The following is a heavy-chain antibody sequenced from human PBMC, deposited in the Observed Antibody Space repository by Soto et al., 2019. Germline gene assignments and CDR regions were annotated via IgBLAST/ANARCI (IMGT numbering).Heavy chain of an antibody. CDR3: TTDRYYYDSSGFLLDP. Sequence: EVQLVESGGGLVKPGGSLKLSCAASGFTFSNAWMSWVRQAPGKGLEWVGRIKSKTDGGTTDYAAPVKGRFTISRDDSKNTLYLQMNSLKTEYTAVYYCTTDRYYYDSSGFLLDPWGQGTLVTVSS. CDR1: GFTFSNAW. CDR2: IKSKTDGGTT. J-gene: IGHJ5*02. D-gene: IGHD3-22*01. V-gene: IGHV3-15*01.